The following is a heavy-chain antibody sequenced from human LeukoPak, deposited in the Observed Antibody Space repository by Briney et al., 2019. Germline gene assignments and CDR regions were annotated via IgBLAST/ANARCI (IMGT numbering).Heavy chain of an antibody. CDR3: ARHRGSGWYPYDY. D-gene: IGHD6-19*01. Sequence: SETLSLTCSVSGGSISRYYWSWIRQPPGKGLEWIGYIHYSGSTNYNPSLKSRVTISVDTSKNQFSLKLSSVTAADTAVYYCARHRGSGWYPYDYWGQGTLVSVSS. V-gene: IGHV4-59*08. J-gene: IGHJ4*02. CDR2: IHYSGST. CDR1: GGSISRYY.